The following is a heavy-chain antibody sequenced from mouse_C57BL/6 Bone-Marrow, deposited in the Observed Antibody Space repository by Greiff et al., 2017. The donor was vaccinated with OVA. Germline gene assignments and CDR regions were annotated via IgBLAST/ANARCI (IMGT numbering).Heavy chain of an antibody. CDR1: GYTFTSYW. V-gene: IGHV1-61*01. CDR2: IYPSDSET. D-gene: IGHD1-1*01. J-gene: IGHJ4*01. CDR3: ARRTYYGSSYDAMDY. Sequence: QVQLQQPGAELVRPGSSVKLSCKASGYTFTSYWMDWVKQRPGQGLEWIGNIYPSDSETHYNQKFKDKATLTVDKSSSTAYMQLSSLTSEDSAVYYCARRTYYGSSYDAMDYWGQGTSVTVSS.